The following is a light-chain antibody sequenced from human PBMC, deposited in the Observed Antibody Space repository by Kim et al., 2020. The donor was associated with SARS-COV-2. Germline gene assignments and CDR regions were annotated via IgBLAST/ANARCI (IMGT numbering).Light chain of an antibody. Sequence: QSALTQPASVSGSPGQSITISCTGTTNDIGAFQFVSWYQHHPGKAPKVIISDVTKRPSGISTRFSGSKSGNTASLTISGLQPEDEADYYCSSFSVNSTWLFGGGTQLTVL. CDR3: SSFSVNSTWL. V-gene: IGLV2-14*03. CDR1: TNDIGAFQF. J-gene: IGLJ2*01. CDR2: DVT.